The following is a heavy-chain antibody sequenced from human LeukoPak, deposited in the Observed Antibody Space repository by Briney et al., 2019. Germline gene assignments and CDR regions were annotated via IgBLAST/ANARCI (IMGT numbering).Heavy chain of an antibody. Sequence: PSETLSLTCAVYGGSFSGYYWSWIRQPPGKGLEWIGEINHSGSTNYNPSLKSRVTISVDTSENQFSLKLSSVTAADTAVYYCARGFHLYYYDSSGYYFDYWGQGTLVTVSS. V-gene: IGHV4-34*01. J-gene: IGHJ4*02. D-gene: IGHD3-22*01. CDR1: GGSFSGYY. CDR2: INHSGST. CDR3: ARGFHLYYYDSSGYYFDY.